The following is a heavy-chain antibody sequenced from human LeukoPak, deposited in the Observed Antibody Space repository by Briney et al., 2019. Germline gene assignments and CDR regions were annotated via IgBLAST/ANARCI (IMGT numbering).Heavy chain of an antibody. CDR1: GGSISSGSYY. CDR3: ARVYGSGSYYLLDY. CDR2: IYTSGST. J-gene: IGHJ4*02. V-gene: IGHV4-61*02. Sequence: SETLSLTCTVSGGSISSGSYYWSWIRQPAGKGLEWIGRIYTSGSTNYNPSLKSRVTISVDTSKNQFSLKLSSVTAADTAVYYCARVYGSGSYYLLDYWGQGTLVTVSS. D-gene: IGHD3-10*01.